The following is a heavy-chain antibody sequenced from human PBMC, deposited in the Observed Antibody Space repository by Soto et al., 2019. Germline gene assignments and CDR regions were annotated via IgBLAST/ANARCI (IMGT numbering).Heavy chain of an antibody. D-gene: IGHD1-1*01. CDR1: GFTFSSYA. Sequence: EVQLVESGGGLQQPGGSLRLSCAASGFTFSSYAMSWVRRTPGEGLEWVSATNGDGSKTYVAESVKGRFTISRDNSMNILFLEMHSLRAVDTAVYHCVRGRVGTGAFDIWGQGTVVTVSS. CDR2: TNGDGSKT. V-gene: IGHV3-23*04. CDR3: VRGRVGTGAFDI. J-gene: IGHJ3*02.